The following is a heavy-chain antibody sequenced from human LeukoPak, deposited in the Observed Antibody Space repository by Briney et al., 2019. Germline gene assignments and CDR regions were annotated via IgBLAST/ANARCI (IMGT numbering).Heavy chain of an antibody. V-gene: IGHV1-18*01. CDR2: ISAYDGNT. CDR1: CYTLTSYG. D-gene: IGHD2-2*01. CDR3: ARVSGQLLSYSVY. J-gene: IGHJ4*02. Sequence: GPVKGSCKASCYTLTSYGISWVGQAPGQGREWIGWISAYDGNTNYAQKLQGRVTMTTDTSTSTAYMELRSLRSDDTAVYYCARVSGQLLSYSVYWGQGTLVTVSS.